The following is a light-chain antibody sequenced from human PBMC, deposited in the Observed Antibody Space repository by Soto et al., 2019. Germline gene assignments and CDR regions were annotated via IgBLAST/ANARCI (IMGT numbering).Light chain of an antibody. CDR1: QSVSSSY. V-gene: IGKV3D-20*02. CDR2: DTS. Sequence: EILITQSPGTLSLSPGERATLSRRASQSVSSSYLAWYQQKPGKAPRLLIYDTSYTATGIPARLSGSGSGTDFTLTISGLEPEDSAVYYCQQRSNWITFGQGTRLEI. J-gene: IGKJ5*01. CDR3: QQRSNWIT.